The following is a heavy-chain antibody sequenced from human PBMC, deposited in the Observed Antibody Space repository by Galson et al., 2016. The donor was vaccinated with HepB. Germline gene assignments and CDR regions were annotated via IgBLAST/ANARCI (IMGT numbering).Heavy chain of an antibody. CDR1: GFTFSSYS. J-gene: IGHJ6*03. CDR2: ISSSSSYI. D-gene: IGHD3-10*01. V-gene: IGHV3-21*04. CDR3: AKSGSQQLVRGLYYSYYYMDV. Sequence: SLRLSCAASGFTFSSYSMNWVRQAPGKGLEWVSSISSSSSYIYYADSLMGRFTISRDNAKNSLYLQMNSLRAEDTAVYFCAKSGSQQLVRGLYYSYYYMDVWGKGTTVTVSS.